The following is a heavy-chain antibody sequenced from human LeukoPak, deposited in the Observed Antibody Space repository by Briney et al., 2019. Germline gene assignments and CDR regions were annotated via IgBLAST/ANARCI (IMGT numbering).Heavy chain of an antibody. CDR3: ARASITMVRGVIIRDYYGMDV. V-gene: IGHV1-2*04. J-gene: IGHJ6*04. CDR1: GYTFTGYY. CDR2: INPNSGGT. D-gene: IGHD3-10*01. Sequence: ASEPVSCLASGYTFTGYYMHWVRQAPGPGLDWIDWINPNSGGTNYAQKFQGWVTMTRDTSISTAYMELSRLRSDDTAVYYCARASITMVRGVIIRDYYGMDVWGKGTTVTVSS.